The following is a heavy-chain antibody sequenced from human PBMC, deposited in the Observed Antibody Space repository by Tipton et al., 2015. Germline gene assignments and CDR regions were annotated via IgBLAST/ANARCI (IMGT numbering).Heavy chain of an antibody. Sequence: LRLSCDVSGGSISSSSYYWGWIRQPPGKGLEWIGTIYYSGNTYYNPSLKSRVTISVDTSKNQFSLKLSSVTAADTAVYYCARLPPPELRYFDWLSHFDYWGQGTVVTVSS. J-gene: IGHJ4*02. D-gene: IGHD3-9*01. CDR2: IYYSGNT. CDR1: GGSISSSSYY. V-gene: IGHV4-39*01. CDR3: ARLPPPELRYFDWLSHFDY.